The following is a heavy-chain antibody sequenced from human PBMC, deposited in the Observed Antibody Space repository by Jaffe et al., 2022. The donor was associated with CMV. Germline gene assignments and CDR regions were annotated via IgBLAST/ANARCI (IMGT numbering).Heavy chain of an antibody. V-gene: IGHV3-48*02. CDR1: GFTFSSYS. J-gene: IGHJ6*02. CDR3: ARGRPDRSYYYYGMDV. Sequence: EVQLVESGGGLVQPGGSLRLSCAASGFTFSSYSMNWVRQAPGKGLEWVSYISSSSSTIYYADSVKGRFTISRDNAKNSLYLQMNSLRDEDTAVYYCARGRPDRSYYYYGMDVWGQGTTVTVSS. CDR2: ISSSSSTI.